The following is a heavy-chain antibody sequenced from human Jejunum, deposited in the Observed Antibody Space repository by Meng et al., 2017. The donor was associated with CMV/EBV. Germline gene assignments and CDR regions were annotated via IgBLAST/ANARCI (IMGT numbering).Heavy chain of an antibody. CDR3: ARNRPRGVATGANWFDP. D-gene: IGHD5-12*01. CDR1: GYTFTSYG. V-gene: IGHV1-18*01. J-gene: IGHJ5*02. CDR2: ISAYNGNT. Sequence: QVQVWKAGAEGKKPGASVKVSCKASGYTFTSYGISWVRQAPGQGLEWMGWISAYNGNTNYAQKLQGRVTMTTDTSTSTAYMELRSLRSDDTAVYYCARNRPRGVATGANWFDPWGQGTLVTVSS.